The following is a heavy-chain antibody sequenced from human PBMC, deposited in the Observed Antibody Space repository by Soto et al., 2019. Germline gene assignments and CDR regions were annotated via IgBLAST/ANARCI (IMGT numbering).Heavy chain of an antibody. CDR1: GFTFSKFG. Sequence: QVPLVQSGAEVKKPGASVKVSCKASGFTFSKFGISWVQQAPGQGLEWMGWISGYNGNTDYAQKFQGRVTMTTDTSTSTAYLELRSLRSDDTAVFFCARAYCSAGSCYPDYWGQGTLVTVSS. CDR3: ARAYCSAGSCYPDY. D-gene: IGHD2-15*01. CDR2: ISGYNGNT. J-gene: IGHJ4*02. V-gene: IGHV1-18*01.